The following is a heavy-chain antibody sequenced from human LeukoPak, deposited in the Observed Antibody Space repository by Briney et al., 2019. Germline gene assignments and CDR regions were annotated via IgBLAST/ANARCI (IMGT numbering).Heavy chain of an antibody. V-gene: IGHV1-2*02. J-gene: IGHJ4*02. CDR3: ARDEGSTYNQLDS. D-gene: IGHD1-1*01. CDR1: GYSFTDYY. Sequence: ASVKVSCKTSGYSFTDYYIHWLRQIPGQGFEWMGWINGNDGTTKFAPKFQDRVTLTRDTSISTAYMDLTNLRSDDSAIYYCARDEGSTYNQLDSWGQGTLVTVSS. CDR2: INGNDGTT.